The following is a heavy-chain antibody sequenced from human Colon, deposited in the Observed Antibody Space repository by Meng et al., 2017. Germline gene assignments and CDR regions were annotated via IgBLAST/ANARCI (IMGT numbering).Heavy chain of an antibody. D-gene: IGHD3-3*02. Sequence: QVKLVESGGGGVQPGRSLRLSCEASGFTFKNNGMHWVRQAPGKGLEWVAVISSDGSVKYYADSVRGRFTISRDNSKNTLSLQVNSLRAEDTAIYYCVKDMGGSPFLEWLLEFWGQGTLVTVSS. CDR3: VKDMGGSPFLEWLLEF. V-gene: IGHV3-30*18. CDR1: GFTFKNNG. J-gene: IGHJ4*02. CDR2: ISSDGSVK.